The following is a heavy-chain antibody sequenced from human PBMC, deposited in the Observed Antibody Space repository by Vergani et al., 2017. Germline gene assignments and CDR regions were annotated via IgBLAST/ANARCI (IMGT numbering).Heavy chain of an antibody. Sequence: QVQLVESGGGVVQPGRSLRLSCAASGFTFSSYAMHWVRQAPGKGLEWVAVISYDGSNKYYADSVKGRFTISRDNSKNTLYLQMNSLRAEDTAVYYCARGNLGATTRPGLIDYWGQGTLVTVSS. D-gene: IGHD1-26*01. V-gene: IGHV3-30*04. CDR2: ISYDGSNK. CDR1: GFTFSSYA. CDR3: ARGNLGATTRPGLIDY. J-gene: IGHJ4*02.